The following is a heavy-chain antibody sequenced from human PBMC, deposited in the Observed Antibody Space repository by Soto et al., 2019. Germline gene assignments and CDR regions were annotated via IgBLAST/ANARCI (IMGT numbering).Heavy chain of an antibody. CDR3: ARRYGWLYFDY. Sequence: SETLSLTCTVSGGSISSYYWSWIRQPPGKGLEWIGSIYYSGSTNYNPSLKSRVTISVDTSKNQFSLKLTSVTAADTAVYYCARRYGWLYFDYWGQGSLVTVSS. D-gene: IGHD6-19*01. CDR1: GGSISSYY. J-gene: IGHJ4*02. V-gene: IGHV4-59*08. CDR2: IYYSGST.